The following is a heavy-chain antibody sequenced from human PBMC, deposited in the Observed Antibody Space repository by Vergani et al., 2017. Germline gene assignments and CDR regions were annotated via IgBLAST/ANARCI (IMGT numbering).Heavy chain of an antibody. CDR3: AKGPYSSSWYTYYYYYGMDV. J-gene: IGHJ6*02. D-gene: IGHD6-13*01. CDR2: ISYDGSNK. V-gene: IGHV3-30*18. CDR1: GFTFSSYG. Sequence: QVQLVESGGGVVQPGRSLRLSCAASGFTFSSYGMHWVRQAPGKGLEWVAVISYDGSNKYYADSVKGRLTISRDNSKHTLYLQMNSLRAEDTAVYYCAKGPYSSSWYTYYYYYGMDVWGQGTTVTVSS.